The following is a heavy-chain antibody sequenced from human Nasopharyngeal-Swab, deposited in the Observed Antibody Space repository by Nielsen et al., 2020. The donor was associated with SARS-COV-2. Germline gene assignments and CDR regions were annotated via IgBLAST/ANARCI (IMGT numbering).Heavy chain of an antibody. J-gene: IGHJ4*02. D-gene: IGHD6-13*01. CDR2: IRSNIHGGTT. V-gene: IGHV3-49*03. CDR1: GFSFVDYA. Sequence: GESLKISCTASGFSFVDYAMSWFRQAPGKGLEWIAFIRSNIHGGTTEYAASVRGRFVMSRDDSKLIAYLLLNSLKTEDTGVYYCTRVLVAAGPMLDYWGQGTLVTVSS. CDR3: TRVLVAAGPMLDY.